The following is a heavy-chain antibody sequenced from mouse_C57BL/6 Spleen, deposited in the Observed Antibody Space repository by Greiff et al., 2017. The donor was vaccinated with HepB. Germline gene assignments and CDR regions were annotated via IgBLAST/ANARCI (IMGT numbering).Heavy chain of an antibody. V-gene: IGHV1-26*01. D-gene: IGHD1-1*01. CDR2: INPNNGGT. J-gene: IGHJ4*01. Sequence: EVQLQQSGPELVKPGASVKISCKASGYTFTDYYMNWVKQSHGKSLEWIGDINPNNGGTSYNQKFKGKATLTVDKSSSTAYMELRSLTSEDSAVYYCARGPPTVVPYAMDYWGQGTSVTVSS. CDR1: GYTFTDYY. CDR3: ARGPPTVVPYAMDY.